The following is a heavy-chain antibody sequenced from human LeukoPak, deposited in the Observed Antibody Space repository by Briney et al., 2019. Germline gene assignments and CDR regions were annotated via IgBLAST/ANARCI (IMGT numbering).Heavy chain of an antibody. CDR1: GFTFSSYG. CDR3: ARDLETTYGSGSYYSPSYGMDV. J-gene: IGHJ6*02. CDR2: IWYDGSNK. Sequence: GGSLRLSCAASGFTFSSYGMHWVRQAPGKGLEWVAVIWYDGSNKYYADSVKGRFTISRDNSKNTLYLQMNSLRAEDTAVYYCARDLETTYGSGSYYSPSYGMDVWGQGTTVTVSS. V-gene: IGHV3-33*08. D-gene: IGHD3-10*01.